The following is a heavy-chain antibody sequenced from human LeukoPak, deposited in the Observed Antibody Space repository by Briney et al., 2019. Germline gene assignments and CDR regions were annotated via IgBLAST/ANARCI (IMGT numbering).Heavy chain of an antibody. J-gene: IGHJ4*02. CDR1: GGSISSGSYY. V-gene: IGHV4-61*02. D-gene: IGHD1-1*01. CDR2: IYTSGST. Sequence: SETLSLTCTLSGGSISSGSYYWSWIRQPAGKGLEWIGRIYTSGSTNYNPSLKSRVTISVDTSKNQFSLKLSSVTAADTAVYYCARDRGAGTNRYWNAYFDYWGQGTLVTVSS. CDR3: ARDRGAGTNRYWNAYFDY.